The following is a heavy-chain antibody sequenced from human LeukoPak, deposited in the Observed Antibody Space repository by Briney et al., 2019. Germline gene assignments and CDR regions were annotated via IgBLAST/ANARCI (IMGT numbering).Heavy chain of an antibody. V-gene: IGHV4-30-4*01. D-gene: IGHD6-13*01. CDR3: ARGVGSSWYGD. J-gene: IGHJ4*02. Sequence: SETLSLTCTVSGGSISSGDYYWSWIRQPPGKGLEWIGYIYYSGSSYYNPSLKSRLTITVDTSKNQFSLKLSSVTAADTAVYYCARGVGSSWYGDWGQGTLVTVSS. CDR2: IYYSGSS. CDR1: GGSISSGDYY.